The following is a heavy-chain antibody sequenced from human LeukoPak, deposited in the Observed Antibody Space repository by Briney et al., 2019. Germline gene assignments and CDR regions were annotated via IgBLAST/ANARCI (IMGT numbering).Heavy chain of an antibody. J-gene: IGHJ3*02. Sequence: PGGSLRLSCAASGFTLSDYYMSWIRQAPGKGLEWVSYISSSGSTIYYADSVKGRFTISRDNAKNSLYLQMNSLRAEDTAVYYCARAVITMVRGENDAFDIWGQGTMVTVSS. CDR3: ARAVITMVRGENDAFDI. D-gene: IGHD3-10*01. CDR2: ISSSGSTI. CDR1: GFTLSDYY. V-gene: IGHV3-11*01.